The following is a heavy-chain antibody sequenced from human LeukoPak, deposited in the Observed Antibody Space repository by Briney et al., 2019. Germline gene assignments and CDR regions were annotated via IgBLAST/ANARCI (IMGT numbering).Heavy chain of an antibody. Sequence: PGGSLRLSCAASGFTFSSYAMSWVRQAPGKGLEWVSAISGSGGSTYYADSVKGRFTISRDNSKNTLYLQMNSLRAEDTAAYYCAKDPYYYDSSGYYYPTFFDYWGQGTLVTVSS. CDR1: GFTFSSYA. CDR3: AKDPYYYDSSGYYYPTFFDY. D-gene: IGHD3-22*01. CDR2: ISGSGGST. V-gene: IGHV3-23*01. J-gene: IGHJ4*02.